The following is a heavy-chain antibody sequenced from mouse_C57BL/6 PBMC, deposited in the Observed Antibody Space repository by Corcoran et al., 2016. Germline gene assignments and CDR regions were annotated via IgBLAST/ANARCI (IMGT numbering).Heavy chain of an antibody. Sequence: EVQLQQSGPELVKPGASVKISCKASGYTFTDYYMNWVKQSHGKSLEWIGDINPNNGGTSYNQKFKGKATLTVDKSSSTAYMELRSLTSEDSAVYYCARYGTQRVYWYFDVWGTGTTVTVSS. J-gene: IGHJ1*03. CDR1: GYTFTDYY. D-gene: IGHD2-1*01. V-gene: IGHV1-26*01. CDR2: INPNNGGT. CDR3: ARYGTQRVYWYFDV.